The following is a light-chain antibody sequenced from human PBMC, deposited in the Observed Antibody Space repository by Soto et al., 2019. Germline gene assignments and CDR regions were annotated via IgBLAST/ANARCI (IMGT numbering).Light chain of an antibody. CDR1: SSDVGGYNY. CDR2: EVS. CDR3: SSYAGSNNFCV. Sequence: QSVLTQPPSASGSPGQSVTVSCTGTSSDVGGYNYVSWYQQHPGKAPKLIIYEVSERPSGVPDRFSGSKSGDTASLTVSGLQAEDGADYYCSSYAGSNNFCVFGTGTKVTVL. J-gene: IGLJ1*01. V-gene: IGLV2-8*01.